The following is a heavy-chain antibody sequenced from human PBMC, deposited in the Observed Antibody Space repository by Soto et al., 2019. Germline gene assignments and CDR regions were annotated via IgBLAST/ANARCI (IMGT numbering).Heavy chain of an antibody. CDR3: ARGRDGYNS. V-gene: IGHV3-21*04. Sequence: PGRSLRLSCAASGFTFSSYSMNWVRQAPGKGLEWVSSISSSGSTIYYADSVKGRFTISRDNAKNSLYLQMNSLRAEDTAVYYCARGRDGYNSWGQGTLVTVSS. J-gene: IGHJ4*02. CDR2: ISSSGSTI. D-gene: IGHD5-12*01. CDR1: GFTFSSYS.